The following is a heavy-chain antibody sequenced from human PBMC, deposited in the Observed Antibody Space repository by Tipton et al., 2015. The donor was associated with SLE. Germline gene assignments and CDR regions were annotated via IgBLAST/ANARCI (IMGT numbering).Heavy chain of an antibody. CDR3: ARDRGGSSPV. V-gene: IGHV4-59*11. J-gene: IGHJ4*02. CDR2: IYHSGST. Sequence: TLSLTCTVSGGSISSHYWSWIRQPPGKGLEWIGSIYHSGSTNYNPSLKSRVTISVDTSKNQFSLKLSSVTAADTAVYYCARDRGGSSPVWGQGTLVTVSS. D-gene: IGHD6-6*01. CDR1: GGSISSHY.